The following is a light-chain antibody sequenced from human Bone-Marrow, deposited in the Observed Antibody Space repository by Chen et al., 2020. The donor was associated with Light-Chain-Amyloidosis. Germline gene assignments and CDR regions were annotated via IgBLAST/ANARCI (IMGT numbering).Light chain of an antibody. J-gene: IGLJ3*02. CDR1: NIDSTS. V-gene: IGLV3-21*02. CDR2: DYR. Sequence: SYVLTLPSSVSVAPGQTATIACGGNNIDSTSVLWYQQPPGQAPLLVVYDYRDRPSGIPERLSGSNAGNTATLTISRVEAVDEADYYCQVWDRSSVRPVFGGGTKLTVL. CDR3: QVWDRSSVRPV.